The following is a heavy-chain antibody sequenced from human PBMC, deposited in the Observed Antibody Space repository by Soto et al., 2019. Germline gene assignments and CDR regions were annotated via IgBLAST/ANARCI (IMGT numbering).Heavy chain of an antibody. Sequence: ASVKVSCKASGYTFTGYYMHWVRQAPGQVLEWMGWINPNSGGTNYAQKFQGRVTMTRDTSISTAYMELSRLRSDDTAVYYCAREWYSSGWSLYYYYYGMDVWGQGTTVTVSS. CDR2: INPNSGGT. CDR3: AREWYSSGWSLYYYYYGMDV. V-gene: IGHV1-2*02. J-gene: IGHJ6*02. D-gene: IGHD6-19*01. CDR1: GYTFTGYY.